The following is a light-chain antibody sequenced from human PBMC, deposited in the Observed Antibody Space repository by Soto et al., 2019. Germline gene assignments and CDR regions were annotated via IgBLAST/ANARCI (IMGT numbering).Light chain of an antibody. CDR2: AAS. CDR3: QQTYSTPWT. J-gene: IGKJ1*01. V-gene: IGKV1-39*01. Sequence: DIQMTQSPSSLSGSVGDRVTITCRASQSVSTYLNWYQQKPGKAPKLLINAASSLQSGVPSRFSASGSGRDFTLTITSLQPDDFATYHCQQTYSTPWTFGQGTKVEIK. CDR1: QSVSTY.